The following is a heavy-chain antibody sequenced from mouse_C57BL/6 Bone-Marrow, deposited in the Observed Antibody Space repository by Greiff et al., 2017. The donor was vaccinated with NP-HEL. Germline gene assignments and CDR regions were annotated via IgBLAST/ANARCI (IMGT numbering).Heavy chain of an antibody. V-gene: IGHV2-2*01. CDR3: ARHGNFLMDYFDY. D-gene: IGHD2-1*01. CDR1: GFSLTSYG. J-gene: IGHJ2*01. Sequence: VKVVESGPGLVQPSQSLSITCTVSGFSLTSYGVHWVRQSPGKGLEWLGVIWSGGSTDYNAAFISRLSISKDNSKSQVFFKMNSLQADDTAIYYCARHGNFLMDYFDYWGQGTTLTVSS. CDR2: IWSGGST.